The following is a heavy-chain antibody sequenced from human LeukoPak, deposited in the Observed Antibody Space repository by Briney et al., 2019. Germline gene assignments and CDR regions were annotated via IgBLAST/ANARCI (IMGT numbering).Heavy chain of an antibody. D-gene: IGHD2/OR15-2a*01. V-gene: IGHV3-74*01. CDR1: GFTFSKYW. CDR2: INPDDKSA. J-gene: IGHJ3*02. Sequence: PGGSLRLSCAASGFTFSKYWLHWLRHAPGKGRVWVSRINPDDKSASYADSVKGRLTIARADARKTLYLQMTSLRAEDTAVYYCLTIVETTFDAFDIWGQGTMVTVSS. CDR3: LTIVETTFDAFDI.